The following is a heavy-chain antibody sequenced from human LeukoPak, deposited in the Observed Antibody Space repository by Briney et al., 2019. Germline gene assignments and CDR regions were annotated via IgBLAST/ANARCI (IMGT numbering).Heavy chain of an antibody. CDR3: AKGGPTGSNYFDF. CDR2: ISGSGGST. Sequence: HPGGSLRLSCAASGFTFSSYAMSWVRQAPGKGLEWVSAISGSGGSTYYADSVKGRFTVSRDNSKTTLYLQMNSLRADDTAVYYCAKGGPTGSNYFDFWGQGTLVTVSS. J-gene: IGHJ4*02. D-gene: IGHD1-26*01. V-gene: IGHV3-23*01. CDR1: GFTFSSYA.